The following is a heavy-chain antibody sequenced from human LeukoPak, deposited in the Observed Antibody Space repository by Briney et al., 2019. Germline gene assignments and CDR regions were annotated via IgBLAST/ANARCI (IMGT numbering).Heavy chain of an antibody. Sequence: GGSLRLSCAASGFTFSSYGMHWVRQAPGKGLEWVAVIWYDGSNKYYADSVKGRFTISRDNSKNTLYLQMNSLRAEDTAVYYCARDSFHDYGDHYFDYWGQGTLATVSS. V-gene: IGHV3-33*01. J-gene: IGHJ4*02. D-gene: IGHD4-17*01. CDR1: GFTFSSYG. CDR2: IWYDGSNK. CDR3: ARDSFHDYGDHYFDY.